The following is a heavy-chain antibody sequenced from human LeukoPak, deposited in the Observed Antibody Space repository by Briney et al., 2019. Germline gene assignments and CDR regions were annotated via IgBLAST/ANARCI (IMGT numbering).Heavy chain of an antibody. J-gene: IGHJ4*02. V-gene: IGHV3-15*01. CDR1: GFNFIDAW. D-gene: IGHD1-26*01. CDR2: IKSKTDGASI. Sequence: GGSLRLSCEGSGFNFIDAWMSWVRQAPGKGLEWVGRIKSKTDGASIDYAARAKGRFTISRDDSENTLYLQMNGLRFDDTAVYYCVTEFNYLDDSGGYCGPGTLVAVSS. CDR3: VTEFNYLDDSGGY.